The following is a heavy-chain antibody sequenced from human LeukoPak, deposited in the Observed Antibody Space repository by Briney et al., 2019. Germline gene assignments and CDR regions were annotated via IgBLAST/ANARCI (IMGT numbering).Heavy chain of an antibody. Sequence: GASVKVSCKASGYTFTGYYMHWVRQAPGQGLEWMGWINPNSGGTNYAQKFQGRVTITRNTSISTAYMELSSLRSEDTAVYYCARGPNYYYYMDVWGKGTTVTVSS. CDR2: INPNSGGT. CDR3: ARGPNYYYYMDV. J-gene: IGHJ6*03. V-gene: IGHV1-2*02. CDR1: GYTFTGYY.